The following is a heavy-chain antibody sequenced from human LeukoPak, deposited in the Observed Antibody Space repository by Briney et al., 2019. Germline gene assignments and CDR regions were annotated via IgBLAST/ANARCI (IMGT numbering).Heavy chain of an antibody. Sequence: GGSLRLSCVGSGFSFSRHAMNWVRQAPGKAPEWVSSIFDSGAPSYYADSVKGRFTISRDNSGNTLYLQMENLRAEDSATYFCTKAVGGGRDAYDVWGLGTRVIVSS. CDR2: IFDSGAPS. D-gene: IGHD3-16*01. J-gene: IGHJ3*01. CDR3: TKAVGGGRDAYDV. V-gene: IGHV3-23*05. CDR1: GFSFSRHA.